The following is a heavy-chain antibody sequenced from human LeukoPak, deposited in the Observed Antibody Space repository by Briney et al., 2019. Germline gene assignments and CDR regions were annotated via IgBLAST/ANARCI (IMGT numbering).Heavy chain of an antibody. V-gene: IGHV3-23*01. CDR2: ISDTGDNT. J-gene: IGHJ4*02. CDR3: AKDPPGQWLDYFDY. D-gene: IGHD6-19*01. Sequence: TGGSLRLSCAASGFTFSSYAMSWVRQAPGKGLEWVSSISDTGDNTYYADSVKGRFTISRDNSKNTLYLQMNSLRAEDTAVYYCAKDPPGQWLDYFDYWGQGTLVTVSS. CDR1: GFTFSSYA.